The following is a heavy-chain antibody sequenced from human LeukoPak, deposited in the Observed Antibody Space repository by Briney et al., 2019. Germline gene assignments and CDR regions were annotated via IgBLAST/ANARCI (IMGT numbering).Heavy chain of an antibody. CDR2: INTSGGRT. CDR3: ARESDYYDSRRRFDY. V-gene: IGHV1-46*01. CDR1: GYTFTNYY. Sequence: GSVKVSCKASGYTFTNYYMHWVRQAPGQGLEWMGMINTSGGRTSYAQKFQGRVTMTRDTSTSTVYMEMSSLRSEDTAVYYCARESDYYDSRRRFDYWGQGTLVTVSS. D-gene: IGHD3-22*01. J-gene: IGHJ4*02.